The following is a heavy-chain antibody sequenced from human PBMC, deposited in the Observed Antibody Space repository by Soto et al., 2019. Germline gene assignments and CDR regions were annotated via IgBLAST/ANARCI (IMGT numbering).Heavy chain of an antibody. J-gene: IGHJ4*02. CDR1: GFTFSSYG. V-gene: IGHV3-33*01. CDR2: IWYDGNDK. Sequence: GGSLRLSCAASGFTFSSYGMHWVRQAPGKGLEWVAVIWYDGNDKYYADFVKGRFTISRDNAKNTVSLQMNSLRAEDTAVYYCARDRHSSSSGYFEYWGQGTLVTVSS. D-gene: IGHD6-6*01. CDR3: ARDRHSSSSGYFEY.